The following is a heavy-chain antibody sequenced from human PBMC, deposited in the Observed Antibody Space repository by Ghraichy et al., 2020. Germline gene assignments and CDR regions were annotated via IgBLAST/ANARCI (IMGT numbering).Heavy chain of an antibody. CDR2: IYYSGST. CDR1: GGSISSSSYY. J-gene: IGHJ4*02. Sequence: SQTLSLTCTVSGGSISSSSYYWGWIRQPPGKGLEWIGSIYYSGSTYYNPSLKSRVTISVDTSKNQFSLKLSSVTAADTAVYYCARWMRNEVFDYWGQGTLVTVSS. CDR3: ARWMRNEVFDY. D-gene: IGHD1-14*01. V-gene: IGHV4-39*01.